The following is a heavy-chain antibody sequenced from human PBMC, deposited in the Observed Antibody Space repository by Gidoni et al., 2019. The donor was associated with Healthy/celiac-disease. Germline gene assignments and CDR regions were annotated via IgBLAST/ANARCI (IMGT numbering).Heavy chain of an antibody. Sequence: EVQLLESGGGLVQPGGSLRLLCEASGFTSSSYAMSWVRQAPGKGLECVSATSVSGGSTYYEDSVKGRFTISRDNSKNTLYLQRNSVRAEDTAVYDCAGVRFLERGDAFDIWGQGTMVTVSS. CDR1: GFTSSSYA. D-gene: IGHD3-3*01. J-gene: IGHJ3*02. V-gene: IGHV3-23*01. CDR2: TSVSGGST. CDR3: AGVRFLERGDAFDI.